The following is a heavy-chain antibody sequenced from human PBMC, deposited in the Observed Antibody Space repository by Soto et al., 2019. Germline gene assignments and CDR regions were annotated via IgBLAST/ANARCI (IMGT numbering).Heavy chain of an antibody. CDR3: ARGGGGGPLTWAYYYYGMDV. Sequence: EVQLLESGGGLVQPGGSLRLSCAASGFTFSSYAMSWVRQAPGKGLEWVSAISGSGGSTYYADSVQGRFTISRDNSKNTLYLQMNSLRAEDTAVYYCARGGGGGPLTWAYYYYGMDVWGQGTTVTVSS. CDR1: GFTFSSYA. J-gene: IGHJ6*02. V-gene: IGHV3-23*01. D-gene: IGHD2-15*01. CDR2: ISGSGGST.